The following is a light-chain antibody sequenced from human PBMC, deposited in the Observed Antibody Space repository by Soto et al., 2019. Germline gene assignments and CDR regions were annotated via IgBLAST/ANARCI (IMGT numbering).Light chain of an antibody. V-gene: IGKV1-27*01. CDR1: QGINHY. CDR3: QQSYSTSIT. J-gene: IGKJ5*01. Sequence: DIQMTQSPSSLSASLGDRVTITCRASQGINHYLAWFQHKPGKVPKLLIYATSTLQSGVPSRFSGSGFGTDFTLTISSLQPEDVATYYCQQSYSTSITFGQGTRLAI. CDR2: ATS.